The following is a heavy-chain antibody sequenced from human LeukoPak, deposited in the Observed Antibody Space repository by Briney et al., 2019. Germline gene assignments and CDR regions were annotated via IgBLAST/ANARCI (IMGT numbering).Heavy chain of an antibody. Sequence: ASVKVSCKASGYTFTGYYMHWVRQAPGQGLEWMGRINPNSGGTNYAQKFQGRVTMTRDTSITTAYMELSRLRSDDTAVYYCARDGAYYYDSSGYDYWGQGTLVIVSS. D-gene: IGHD3-22*01. V-gene: IGHV1-2*06. CDR1: GYTFTGYY. CDR3: ARDGAYYYDSSGYDY. CDR2: INPNSGGT. J-gene: IGHJ4*02.